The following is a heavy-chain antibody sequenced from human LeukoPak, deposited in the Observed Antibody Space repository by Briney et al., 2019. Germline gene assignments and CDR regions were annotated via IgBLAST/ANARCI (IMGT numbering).Heavy chain of an antibody. D-gene: IGHD5-12*01. V-gene: IGHV3-23*01. CDR1: GFHFSAHG. J-gene: IGHJ4*02. Sequence: PGGSLRLSCAASGFHFSAHGMNWIRQAPGKGLEWVSGISPSGDITYYADSVKGRFTISRDNSKNTLYLQMNSLRAEDTAVYYCARRGIVATLYFDYWGQGTLVTVSS. CDR2: ISPSGDIT. CDR3: ARRGIVATLYFDY.